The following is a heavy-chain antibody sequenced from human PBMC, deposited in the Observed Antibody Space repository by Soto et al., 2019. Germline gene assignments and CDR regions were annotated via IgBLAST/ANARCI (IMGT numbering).Heavy chain of an antibody. Sequence: GGSLRLSCAASGFTVSTKYMSWVRQAPGKGLEWVSSISSSSSYIYYADSVKGRFTISRDNAKNSLYLQMNSLRAEDTAVYYCARDPISFDIWGQGTMVTVSS. CDR3: ARDPISFDI. CDR1: GFTVSTKY. V-gene: IGHV3-21*01. J-gene: IGHJ3*02. CDR2: ISSSSSYI.